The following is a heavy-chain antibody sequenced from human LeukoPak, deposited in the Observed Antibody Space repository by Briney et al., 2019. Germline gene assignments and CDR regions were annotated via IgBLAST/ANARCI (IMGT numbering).Heavy chain of an antibody. CDR1: GFTFSSHW. V-gene: IGHV3-74*01. J-gene: IGHJ6*02. CDR2: INTDGSGT. Sequence: GSLRLSGAASGFTFSSHWMHWVRQTPGKGLVWVSRINTDGSGTAYADSVKGRFAISRDNAKNTLYLQMNSLRAEDTAVYYCARGRYYGMDVWGQGTTVTVSS. CDR3: ARGRYYGMDV.